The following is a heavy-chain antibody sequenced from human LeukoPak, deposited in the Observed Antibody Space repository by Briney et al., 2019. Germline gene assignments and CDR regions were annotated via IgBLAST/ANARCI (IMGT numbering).Heavy chain of an antibody. J-gene: IGHJ4*02. Sequence: GGSLRLSCAASGFTFSTYWMNWFRQTPGKGLEWVAKIKAYGGEKYYVASVKGRFTISRDNAKNSLYLQMNNLRAEDTAVYYCARGRAARPDFWGQGTLVPVSS. V-gene: IGHV3-7*01. CDR2: IKAYGGEK. CDR1: GFTFSTYW. CDR3: ARGRAARPDF. D-gene: IGHD6-6*01.